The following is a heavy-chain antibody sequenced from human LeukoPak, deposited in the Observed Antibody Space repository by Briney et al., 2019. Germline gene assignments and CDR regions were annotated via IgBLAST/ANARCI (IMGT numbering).Heavy chain of an antibody. CDR3: AREGYGGTSDAFDI. V-gene: IGHV3-48*03. CDR2: ISSSGSI. J-gene: IGHJ3*02. Sequence: PGGSLRLSCATSGFTFGTYEMDWVRQAPGKGLEWVSYISSSGSIYYTGSVKGRFTISRDNAKNSLYLQMNSLRAEDTAIYYCAREGYGGTSDAFDIWGQGTMVTVSS. CDR1: GFTFGTYE. D-gene: IGHD4-23*01.